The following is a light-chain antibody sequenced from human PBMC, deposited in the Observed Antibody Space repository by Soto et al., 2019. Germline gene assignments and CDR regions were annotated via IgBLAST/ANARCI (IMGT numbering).Light chain of an antibody. Sequence: EIVMTQSPATLSVSPGERATLCCRASQSVSSNLAWYQQKPGQAPRLLIYGASIRATGIPARFSGSGSGTEFTLTISSLQSEDFTVYSCLQYHNLWAFGQGTKVDIK. V-gene: IGKV3-15*01. CDR1: QSVSSN. CDR3: LQYHNLWA. J-gene: IGKJ1*01. CDR2: GAS.